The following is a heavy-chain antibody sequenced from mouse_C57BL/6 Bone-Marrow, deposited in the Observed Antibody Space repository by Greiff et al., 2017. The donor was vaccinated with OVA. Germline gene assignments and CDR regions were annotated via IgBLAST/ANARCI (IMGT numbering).Heavy chain of an antibody. CDR3: TYYYEPGFAY. CDR2: LSLKSDNYAT. V-gene: IGHV6-3*01. CDR1: GFTFSNYW. J-gene: IGHJ3*01. Sequence: EVKLVESGGGLVQPGGSMKLSCVASGFTFSNYWMNWVRQSPEKGLEWVAQLSLKSDNYATHYAESVKGRFIISRDDSKSSVYLQMNNLRAEDTGIDYCTYYYEPGFAYWGQGTLVTVSA. D-gene: IGHD1-1*01.